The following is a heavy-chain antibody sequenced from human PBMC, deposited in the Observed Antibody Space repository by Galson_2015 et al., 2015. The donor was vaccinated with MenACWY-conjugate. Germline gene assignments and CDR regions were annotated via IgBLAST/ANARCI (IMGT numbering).Heavy chain of an antibody. CDR3: VKGVRLRGTSKSHYDY. V-gene: IGHV3-23*01. J-gene: IGHJ4*02. Sequence: SLRLSCAASGFTFSSYAVSWVRQAPGKGLEWVSAITAGPITPYYIASVKGRFTISRDNSKNTLFLQMNSLRAEDTAVYYCVKGVRLRGTSKSHYDYWGRGTLVTVSS. D-gene: IGHD3-16*01. CDR2: ITAGPITP. CDR1: GFTFSSYA.